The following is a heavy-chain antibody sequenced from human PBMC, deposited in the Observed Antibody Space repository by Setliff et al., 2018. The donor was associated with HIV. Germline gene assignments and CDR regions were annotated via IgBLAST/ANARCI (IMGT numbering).Heavy chain of an antibody. J-gene: IGHJ3*02. CDR1: GFNFKNAW. D-gene: IGHD7-27*01. Sequence: LRLSCAGSGFNFKNAWMSWVRQAPGKGLEWVGRIKSRVDGETTAYAAPLKGRFTISRDDSKNTLYLQMDSLTTEDTAVYYCILLGMHGAFDIWGQGTMVTVSS. CDR3: ILLGMHGAFDI. CDR2: IKSRVDGETT. V-gene: IGHV3-15*01.